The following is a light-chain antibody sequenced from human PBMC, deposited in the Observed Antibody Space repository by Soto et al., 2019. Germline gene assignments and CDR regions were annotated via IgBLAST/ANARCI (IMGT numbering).Light chain of an antibody. CDR2: DAS. CDR3: QQRSNWPPS. CDR1: QSVSSY. V-gene: IGKV3-11*01. Sequence: EIVLTQSPATLSLSPGERATLSCRASQSVSSYLAWYQQKPGQAPRLLIYDASNRATGIPARFSGSGSETDFTLTSSSLEPEDLAVYYCQQRSNWPPSFGGGTKVEVK. J-gene: IGKJ4*01.